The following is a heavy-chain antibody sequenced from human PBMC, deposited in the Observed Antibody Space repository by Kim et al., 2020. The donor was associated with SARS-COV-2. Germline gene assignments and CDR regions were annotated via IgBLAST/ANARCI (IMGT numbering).Heavy chain of an antibody. CDR1: GFTFSDHY. CDR2: SLNSPNTYSA. Sequence: GGSLRLSCVASGFTFSDHYMDWVRQAPGKGLEWVGRSLNSPNTYSAEYAASVKGRYSISRDNSKNSMYLQMNSLKTEDTAVYYCIRLTNIAEYRFFDYWGPGTPVTVS. D-gene: IGHD2-15*01. J-gene: IGHJ4*02. CDR3: IRLTNIAEYRFFDY. V-gene: IGHV3-72*01.